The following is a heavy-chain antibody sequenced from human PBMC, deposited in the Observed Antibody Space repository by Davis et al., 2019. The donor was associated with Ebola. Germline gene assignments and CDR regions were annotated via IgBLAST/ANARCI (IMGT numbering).Heavy chain of an antibody. CDR3: ARDNYWKLDY. J-gene: IGHJ4*02. CDR1: GFTFGSYA. V-gene: IGHV3-23*01. Sequence: PGGSLRLSCVASGFTFGSYAMSWVRQAPGKGLEWVSGISSSGYSTYYADSVKGRFTISRDNARNSFYLQMNSLRVEDTAVYYCARDNYWKLDYWGQGTQVTVSS. D-gene: IGHD4-11*01. CDR2: ISSSGYST.